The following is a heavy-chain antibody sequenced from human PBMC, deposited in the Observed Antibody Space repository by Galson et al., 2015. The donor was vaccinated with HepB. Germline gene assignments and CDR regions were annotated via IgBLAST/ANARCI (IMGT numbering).Heavy chain of an antibody. Sequence: SVKVSCKASGYTFTSYGISWVRQAPGQGLEWMGWISAYNGNTNYAQKLQGRVTMTTDTPTSTAYMELRSLRSDDTAVYYCARADFKEWLALNYYYYYGMDVWGQGTTVTVSS. CDR1: GYTFTSYG. J-gene: IGHJ6*02. CDR2: ISAYNGNT. V-gene: IGHV1-18*01. CDR3: ARADFKEWLALNYYYYYGMDV. D-gene: IGHD6-19*01.